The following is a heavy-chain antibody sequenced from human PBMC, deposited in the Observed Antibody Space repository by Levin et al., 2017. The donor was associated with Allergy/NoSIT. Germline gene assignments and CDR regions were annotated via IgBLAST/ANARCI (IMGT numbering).Heavy chain of an antibody. Sequence: SETLSLTCTVSGDYISTNYWSWIRQTAGRGLEWIGRIYSSGSTNYNPSLKSRVSMSLDTSNNQFSLKLSSVTAADTAVYYCARHRPDRITIFGVVTAMDGWGQGTTVTVSS. CDR3: ARHRPDRITIFGVVTAMDG. CDR2: IYSSGST. V-gene: IGHV4-4*07. D-gene: IGHD3-3*01. CDR1: GDYISTNY. J-gene: IGHJ6*02.